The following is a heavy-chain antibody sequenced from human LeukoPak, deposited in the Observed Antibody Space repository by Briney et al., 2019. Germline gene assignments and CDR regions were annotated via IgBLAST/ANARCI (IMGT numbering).Heavy chain of an antibody. Sequence: GGSLRLSCAGSGFTFSSYWMSWVRQAPGKGLEWVANIKRDGSEKYYVDSVKGRFTISRDNAKNSLYLQMNSLRAEDTAVYYCAGDRTGTPILWGQGTLVTVSS. CDR3: AGDRTGTPIL. CDR2: IKRDGSEK. CDR1: GFTFSSYW. J-gene: IGHJ1*01. V-gene: IGHV3-7*01. D-gene: IGHD1-1*01.